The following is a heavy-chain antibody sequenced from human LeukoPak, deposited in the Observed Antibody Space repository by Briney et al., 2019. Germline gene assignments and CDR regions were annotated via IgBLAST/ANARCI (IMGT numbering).Heavy chain of an antibody. CDR3: ARAHADPVNDAFDI. J-gene: IGHJ3*02. CDR2: LYYSGST. V-gene: IGHV4-39*07. Sequence: TTSETLSLTCTVSGGSISSSSYYWGWIRQPPGKGLEWIGSLYYSGSTYYNPSLKSRVTIPIDTSKNQFSLKLSSVTAADTAVYYCARAHADPVNDAFDIWGQGTMVTVSS. D-gene: IGHD2-2*01. CDR1: GGSISSSSYY.